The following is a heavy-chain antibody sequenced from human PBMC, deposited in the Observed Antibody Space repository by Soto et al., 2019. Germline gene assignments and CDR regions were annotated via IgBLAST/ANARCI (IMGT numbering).Heavy chain of an antibody. CDR1: GGTFSSYA. CDR3: ARGSMITFGGVIVKSMDV. D-gene: IGHD3-16*02. V-gene: IGHV1-69*06. CDR2: IIPIFGTA. Sequence: SVKVSCKASGGTFSSYAISWLRQARGQGLEWMGGIIPIFGTANYAQKFQGRVTITADKSTSTAYMELSSLRSEDTAVYYCARGSMITFGGVIVKSMDVWGQGTTVTVSS. J-gene: IGHJ6*02.